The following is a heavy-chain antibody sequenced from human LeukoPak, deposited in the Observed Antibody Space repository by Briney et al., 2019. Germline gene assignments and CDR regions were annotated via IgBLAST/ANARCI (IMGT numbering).Heavy chain of an antibody. CDR2: IYPGDSDT. Sequence: GESLKISCKGSGYSFTSYWIGWVRQMPGKGLEGMGIIYPGDSDTRYSPSFQGQVTISADKFISTAYLQWSSLKASDTAMYYCARWDYDILPGYWQGYFDYWGQGTLVTVSS. D-gene: IGHD3-9*01. V-gene: IGHV5-51*01. CDR1: GYSFTSYW. J-gene: IGHJ4*02. CDR3: ARWDYDILPGYWQGYFDY.